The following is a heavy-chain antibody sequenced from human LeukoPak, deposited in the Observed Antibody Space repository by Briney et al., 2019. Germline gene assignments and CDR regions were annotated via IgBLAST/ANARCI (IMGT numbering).Heavy chain of an antibody. V-gene: IGHV4-39*01. J-gene: IGHJ5*02. Sequence: PSETLSLTCTVSGGSISSSSYYWGWIRQPPGKGLEWIGSIYYNGSTYYNPSLKSRVTISVDTSKNQFSLKLNSVTAADTAVYYCASRAYFYDTSVYPWGQGTLVTVSS. CDR3: ASRAYFYDTSVYP. CDR1: GGSISSSSYY. D-gene: IGHD3-22*01. CDR2: IYYNGST.